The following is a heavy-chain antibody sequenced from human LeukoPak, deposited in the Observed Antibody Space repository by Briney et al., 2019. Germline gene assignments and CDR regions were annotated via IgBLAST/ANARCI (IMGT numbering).Heavy chain of an antibody. CDR2: INPDSGVT. CDR1: GYTXTDYY. Sequence: ASVKVSCKASGYTXTDYYMHWVRQAPGQGLEWMGWINPDSGVTKYPQKFQGRVTTTRETSSSTAYMEPVRLASDDTAVDSCTRDGTFDIWGQGTMVTVSS. V-gene: IGHV1-2*02. J-gene: IGHJ3*02. CDR3: TRDGTFDI. D-gene: IGHD2-15*01.